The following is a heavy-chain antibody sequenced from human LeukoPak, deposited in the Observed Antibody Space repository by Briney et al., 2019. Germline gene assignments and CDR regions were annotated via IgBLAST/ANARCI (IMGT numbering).Heavy chain of an antibody. CDR3: AREDMGGSYIDY. J-gene: IGHJ4*02. CDR2: VYYTGST. D-gene: IGHD1-26*01. Sequence: SETLSLTCTVSGGSISSYYWSWVRQPPGKGLEWIGFVYYTGSTNYNPSLKSRVTISLDTSKNQFSLRLTSVTAADTAVYYCAREDMGGSYIDYWGQGTLVTVSS. CDR1: GGSISSYY. V-gene: IGHV4-59*01.